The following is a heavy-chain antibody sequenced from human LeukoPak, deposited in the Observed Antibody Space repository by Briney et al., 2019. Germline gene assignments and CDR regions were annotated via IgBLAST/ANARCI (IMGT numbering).Heavy chain of an antibody. J-gene: IGHJ4*02. CDR2: INRSAST. CDR1: GGSSTNYF. CDR3: ARVARHDYTYYPGGNYFDY. Sequence: SETLSLTCVLYGGSSTNYFWSWIRQPPGKGLEWIGEINRSASTNYNPSLKSRVTISVDTSKNQFSLKLSSVTAADTAVYYCARVARHDYTYYPGGNYFDYWGQGTLVTVSS. V-gene: IGHV4-34*01. D-gene: IGHD4-11*01.